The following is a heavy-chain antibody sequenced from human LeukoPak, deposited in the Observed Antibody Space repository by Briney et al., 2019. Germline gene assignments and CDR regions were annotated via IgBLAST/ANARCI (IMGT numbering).Heavy chain of an antibody. J-gene: IGHJ5*02. D-gene: IGHD3-3*01. CDR1: GFTFSSYS. Sequence: GGSLRLTCAASGFTFSSYSMNWVRQAPGKGLEWVSSISSSSSYIYYADSVKGRFTISRDNAKNSLYLQMDSLRAEDTAAYYCARDDDFSGFDPWGQGTLVTVSS. V-gene: IGHV3-21*01. CDR2: ISSSSSYI. CDR3: ARDDDFSGFDP.